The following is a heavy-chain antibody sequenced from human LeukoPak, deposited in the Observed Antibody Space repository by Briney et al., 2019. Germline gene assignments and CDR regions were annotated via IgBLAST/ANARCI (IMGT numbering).Heavy chain of an antibody. CDR3: TRLQDY. Sequence: PGGSLRLSCAAPGFTFSSHWMHWVRQAPGKGLVWVALIGSAGTSTTYADSVKGRFTISRDNARNILYLQMNGLRVDDTAVYYCTRLQDYWGRGTPVTVSS. CDR2: IGSAGTST. CDR1: GFTFSSHW. J-gene: IGHJ4*02. V-gene: IGHV3-74*03.